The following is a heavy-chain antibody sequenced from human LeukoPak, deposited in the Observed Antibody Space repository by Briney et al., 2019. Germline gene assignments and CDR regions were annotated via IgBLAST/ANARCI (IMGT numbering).Heavy chain of an antibody. D-gene: IGHD6-19*01. CDR2: INPSGGST. CDR3: ARDLKVGWARFLQYYFDY. CDR1: GYTFTSYG. V-gene: IGHV1-46*01. Sequence: PWASVKVSCKASGYTFTSYGISWVRQAPGQGLEWMGIINPSGGSTSYAQKFQGRVTMTRDTSTSTVYMELSSLRSEDTAVYYCARDLKVGWARFLQYYFDYWGQGTLVTVSS. J-gene: IGHJ4*02.